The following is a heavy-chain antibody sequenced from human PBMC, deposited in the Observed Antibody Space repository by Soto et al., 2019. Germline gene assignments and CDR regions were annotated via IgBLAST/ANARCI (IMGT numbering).Heavy chain of an antibody. CDR2: ISGSGGST. V-gene: IGHV3-23*01. J-gene: IGHJ4*02. CDR3: AKDRVVLRYFDWLLHFDY. CDR1: GFTFSSYA. Sequence: PGGSLRLSCAASGFTFSSYAMSWVRQAPGKGLEWVSAISGSGGSTYYADSVKGRFTISRDNSKNTLYLQMNSLRAEDTAVYYCAKDRVVLRYFDWLLHFDYWGQGTLVTVS. D-gene: IGHD3-9*01.